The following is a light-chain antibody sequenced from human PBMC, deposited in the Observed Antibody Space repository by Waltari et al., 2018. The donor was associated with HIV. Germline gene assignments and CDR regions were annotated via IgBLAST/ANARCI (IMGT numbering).Light chain of an antibody. Sequence: DIVMTQSPHSLAVSLGERATINCKSSKSTLYSAKNENFVAVCQQNPGQTPQLLIYWASTRWSGVPDRFSGSGSGTDFTLTINSLQSEDVAVYFCQQYYSTPPTFGQGTRVEI. CDR3: QQYYSTPPT. V-gene: IGKV4-1*01. CDR1: KSTLYSAKNENF. CDR2: WAS. J-gene: IGKJ1*01.